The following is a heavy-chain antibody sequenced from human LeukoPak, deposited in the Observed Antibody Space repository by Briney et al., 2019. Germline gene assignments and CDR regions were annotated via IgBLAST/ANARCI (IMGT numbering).Heavy chain of an antibody. J-gene: IGHJ4*02. CDR1: GFTFDDYA. CDR2: ISWNSGSI. V-gene: IGHV3-9*01. CDR3: AKAYEPDYGDYFDY. Sequence: GRSLRLSCAASGFTFDDYAMHWVRQAPGKGLEWVSGISWNSGSIGYADSVKGRFTISRDNAKNSLYLQMNSLRAEDTALYYCAKAYEPDYGDYFDYWGQGTLVTVSS. D-gene: IGHD4-17*01.